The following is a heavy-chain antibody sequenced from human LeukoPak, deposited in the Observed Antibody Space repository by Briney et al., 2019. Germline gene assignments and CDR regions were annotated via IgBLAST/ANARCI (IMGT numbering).Heavy chain of an antibody. V-gene: IGHV1-2*02. Sequence: ASVKVSCKASGYTFTGYDMQWVRQATGPGLEWRGWINPNSGGTNYAQKRQARVTMTRDTSMSTAYMEVRRLRSDDTAAYYCARENYYDSSGYSRWGQGTLVTVSS. D-gene: IGHD3-22*01. CDR3: ARENYYDSSGYSR. CDR1: GYTFTGYD. J-gene: IGHJ4*02. CDR2: INPNSGGT.